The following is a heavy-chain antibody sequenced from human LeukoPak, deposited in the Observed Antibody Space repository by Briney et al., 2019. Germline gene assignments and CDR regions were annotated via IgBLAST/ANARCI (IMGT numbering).Heavy chain of an antibody. CDR2: MSPDGNKK. Sequence: GGSLRLSCAASGFTFSDYNMHWVRQAPGKGLDWVALMSPDGNKKYYADSVKGRFTISRDNSKNTVDLQLNSLRAEDTAVYYCARELIGRYTFDYFGQGTLVTVSS. D-gene: IGHD3-10*01. J-gene: IGHJ4*02. CDR1: GFTFSDYN. CDR3: ARELIGRYTFDY. V-gene: IGHV3-30-3*01.